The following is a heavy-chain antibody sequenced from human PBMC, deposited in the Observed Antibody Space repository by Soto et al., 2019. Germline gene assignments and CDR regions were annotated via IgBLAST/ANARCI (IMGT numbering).Heavy chain of an antibody. CDR3: ARPFDTSGWYDH. CDR2: IYPGDSDT. CDR1: GYSFTSYW. J-gene: IGHJ5*02. D-gene: IGHD6-19*01. Sequence: GESLKISCKGSGYSFTSYWIAWVRQMPGKGLECMGIIYPGDSDTRYSPSFEGQVTISADKPINTAYLQWSSLKASDSAMYYCARPFDTSGWYDHWGQGTLVTSPQ. V-gene: IGHV5-51*01.